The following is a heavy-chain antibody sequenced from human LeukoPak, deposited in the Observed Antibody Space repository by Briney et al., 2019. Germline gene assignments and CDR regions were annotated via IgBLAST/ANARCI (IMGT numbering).Heavy chain of an antibody. V-gene: IGHV3-9*01. Sequence: GRSLRLSCAAPGFTLDGYAMHWVRQAPGKGLEWVSGISWNSGSIGYADSVKGRFTISRDNAKNSLYLQMNSLRAEDTALYYCAKDRIAAGNWGQGTLVTVSS. CDR3: AKDRIAAGN. D-gene: IGHD6-13*01. J-gene: IGHJ4*02. CDR2: ISWNSGSI. CDR1: GFTLDGYA.